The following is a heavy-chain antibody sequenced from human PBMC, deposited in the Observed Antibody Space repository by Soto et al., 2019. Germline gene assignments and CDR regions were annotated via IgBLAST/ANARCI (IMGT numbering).Heavy chain of an antibody. V-gene: IGHV3-33*01. D-gene: IGHD3-16*01. CDR2: IWNDGNKK. CDR3: VRGGKTAGAFDI. J-gene: IGHJ3*02. CDR1: GFTFSNYG. Sequence: QVQLVESGGGVVQPGRSLRLSCAASGFTFSNYGMHWVRQAPGKGLEWGAVIWNDGNKKYYADSVKGRFTSSRDNSEKTLFLQMNSLTAEDTAVYYCVRGGKTAGAFDIWGQGTMVTVSS.